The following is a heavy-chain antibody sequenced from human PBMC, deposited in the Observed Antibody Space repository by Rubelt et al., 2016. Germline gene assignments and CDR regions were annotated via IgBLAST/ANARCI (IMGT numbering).Heavy chain of an antibody. J-gene: IGHJ5*02. V-gene: IGHV1-18*01. CDR2: ISAYHGNT. Sequence: QVQLVQSGAEVKKPGASVKVSCKASGYTFTSYGISWVRQAPGQGLEWMGWISAYHGNTNYAQKLQGRVSMTTDTSTSTAYRGLRSLRSDESAVYYCARRIVGATGGWFDPWGQGTLVTVSS. D-gene: IGHD1-26*01. CDR3: ARRIVGATGGWFDP. CDR1: GYTFTSYG.